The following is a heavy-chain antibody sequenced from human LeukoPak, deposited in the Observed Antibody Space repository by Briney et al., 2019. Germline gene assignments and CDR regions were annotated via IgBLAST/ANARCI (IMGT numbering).Heavy chain of an antibody. CDR2: IYYSGST. V-gene: IGHV4-39*01. CDR3: ASSLANYYYYYVDV. J-gene: IGHJ6*03. CDR1: GGSISSSSYY. Sequence: SETLSLTCTVSGGSISSSSYYWGWIRQPPGKGLEWIGSIYYSGSTYYNPSLKSRVTISVDTSKNQFSLKLSSVTAADTAVYYCASSLANYYYYYVDVWGKGTTVTVSS.